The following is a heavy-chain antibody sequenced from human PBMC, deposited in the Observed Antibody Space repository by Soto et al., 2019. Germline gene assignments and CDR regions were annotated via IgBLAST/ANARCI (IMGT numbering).Heavy chain of an antibody. CDR3: ARGGYSYGNWFDP. Sequence: QVQLVQSGAEVQKPGASVKVPCKASGYTFTNYYMHWVRQAPGQGLEWMGIFNPSDGSTSFAQKFQGRVTMTRDTSTSTVYMELSSLRSEDTAMYYCARGGYSYGNWFDPWGQGTLVTVSS. CDR1: GYTFTNYY. D-gene: IGHD5-18*01. CDR2: FNPSDGST. V-gene: IGHV1-46*01. J-gene: IGHJ5*02.